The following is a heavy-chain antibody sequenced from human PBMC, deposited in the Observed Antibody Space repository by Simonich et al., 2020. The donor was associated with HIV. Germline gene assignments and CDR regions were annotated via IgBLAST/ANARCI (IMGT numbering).Heavy chain of an antibody. V-gene: IGHV3-21*01. J-gene: IGHJ4*02. D-gene: IGHD5-18*01. Sequence: EVQLVESGGGLVKPGGSLRLSCAASGFTFSSYSMNWVRQAPGKGLEWVSSISTSGTYIYYADSVKGRFTISRDNAKKSQFLQMNSLRVEDTAVYYCARTTHPTAMVSFDYWGQGTLVTVSS. CDR3: ARTTHPTAMVSFDY. CDR2: ISTSGTYI. CDR1: GFTFSSYS.